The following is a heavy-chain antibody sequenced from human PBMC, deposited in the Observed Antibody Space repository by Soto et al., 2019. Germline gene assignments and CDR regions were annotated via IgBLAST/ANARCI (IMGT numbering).Heavy chain of an antibody. J-gene: IGHJ4*02. V-gene: IGHV4-31*03. CDR2: INYSGNT. CDR1: GGSISSGAYY. CDR3: ARGALLAHYSH. Sequence: SETLSLTCTVSGGSISSGAYYWSWTRQHPGKGLEWIGYINYSGNTYYNPSLKSRLTISVDTSKNQFSLKLSSVTAADTAVYYCARGALLAHYSHWGQGTLVTVSS. D-gene: IGHD2-21*01.